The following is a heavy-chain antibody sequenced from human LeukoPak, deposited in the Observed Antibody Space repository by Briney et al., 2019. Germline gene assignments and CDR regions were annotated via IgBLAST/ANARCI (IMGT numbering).Heavy chain of an antibody. D-gene: IGHD3-22*01. CDR1: GFTFSSYG. J-gene: IGHJ4*02. CDR2: ISYDGSNK. V-gene: IGHV3-30*18. CDR3: AKELYYYDSSGYSENYFDY. Sequence: PGRSLRLSCAASGFTFSSYGMHWVRQAPGKGLEWVAVISYDGSNKYYADSMKGRFTISRDNSKNTLYLQMNSLRAEDTAVYYCAKELYYYDSSGYSENYFDYWGQGTLVTVSS.